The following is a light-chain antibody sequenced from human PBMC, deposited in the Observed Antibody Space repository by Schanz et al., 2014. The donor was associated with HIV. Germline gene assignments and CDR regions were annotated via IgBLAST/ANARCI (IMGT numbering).Light chain of an antibody. CDR1: QSVSSY. V-gene: IGKV3-11*01. CDR3: QQYQTYPHT. Sequence: EIVLTQSPATLSLSPGERATLSCRASQSVSSYLAWYQQKSGQAPRLLIYDASNRATGIPARFSGSGSGTEFTLSINTLQPEDFATYYCQQYQTYPHTFGQGTTLELK. J-gene: IGKJ2*01. CDR2: DAS.